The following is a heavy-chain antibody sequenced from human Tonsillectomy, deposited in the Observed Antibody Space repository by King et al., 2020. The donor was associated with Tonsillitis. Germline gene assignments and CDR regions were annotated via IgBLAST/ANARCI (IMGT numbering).Heavy chain of an antibody. Sequence: QLVQSGAEVKKPGESLKISCKGSGYTFTNNCVAWVRQMPGRGLEWMGIICPRDSDTNYSPSFEGQVTISADKSTNTAYLQWRSLRASDTATYYCARVASGYFDYWGQGTLLTVSS. CDR1: GYTFTNNC. CDR2: ICPRDSDT. CDR3: ARVASGYFDY. V-gene: IGHV5-51*03. D-gene: IGHD2-8*02. J-gene: IGHJ4*02.